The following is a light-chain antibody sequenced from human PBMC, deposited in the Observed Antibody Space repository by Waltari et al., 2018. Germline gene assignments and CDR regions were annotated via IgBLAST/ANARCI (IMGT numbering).Light chain of an antibody. Sequence: SYELTQTPSVSVSPGQTARITCSGHELPRKYAYWFQQKSGQAPRLVIYEDTKLPSGIPGRFSGSSSGTVATLTITGAQVDDEADYYCYSSDSTGLRVFGGGTTVVVL. J-gene: IGLJ1*01. CDR2: EDT. V-gene: IGLV3-10*01. CDR1: ELPRKY. CDR3: YSSDSTGLRV.